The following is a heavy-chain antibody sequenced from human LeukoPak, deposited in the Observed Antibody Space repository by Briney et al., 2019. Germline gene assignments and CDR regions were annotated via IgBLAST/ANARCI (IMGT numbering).Heavy chain of an antibody. CDR2: INPNSGGT. D-gene: IGHD3-10*01. J-gene: IGHJ5*02. CDR3: ARARVTMVRGVIGDWFDP. V-gene: IGHV1-2*02. Sequence: ASVTVSCKASGYTFTGYYVHWVRQAPGQGLEWMGWINPNSGGTNYAQKFQGRVTMTRDTSISTAYMELSRLRSDDTAVYYCARARVTMVRGVIGDWFDPWGQGTLVTVSS. CDR1: GYTFTGYY.